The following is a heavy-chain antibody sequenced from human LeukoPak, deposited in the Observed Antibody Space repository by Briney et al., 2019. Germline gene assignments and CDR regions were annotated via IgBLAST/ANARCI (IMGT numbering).Heavy chain of an antibody. CDR2: INPNNGAT. J-gene: IGHJ4*02. Sequence: ASVKVSCKASEYIFTGYYMHWVRQAPGQGLEWMGRINPNNGATNYAQKFQGGVTITGDTSISTAYMELSSLRSEDTAVYYCAREGERGLYFDYWGQGTLVTVSS. V-gene: IGHV1-2*06. D-gene: IGHD2-21*01. CDR1: EYIFTGYY. CDR3: AREGERGLYFDY.